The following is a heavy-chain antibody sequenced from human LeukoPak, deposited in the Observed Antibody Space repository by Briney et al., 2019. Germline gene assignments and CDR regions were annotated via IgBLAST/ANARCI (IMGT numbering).Heavy chain of an antibody. D-gene: IGHD1-1*01. V-gene: IGHV3-30*02. Sequence: GGSLRLSCAASGFTLSSYAMHWVRQAPGKGLVWVAFTQHDGDNKYYADSVKGRFTISRDSSKNTLYLQMNSLRAEDTAVYYCAKVLPGPFDYWGQGTLVTVSS. CDR1: GFTLSSYA. J-gene: IGHJ4*02. CDR3: AKVLPGPFDY. CDR2: TQHDGDNK.